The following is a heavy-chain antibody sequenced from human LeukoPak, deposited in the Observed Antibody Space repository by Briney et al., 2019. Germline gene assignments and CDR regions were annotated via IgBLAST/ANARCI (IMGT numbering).Heavy chain of an antibody. CDR1: GYTFSSYD. J-gene: IGHJ4*02. D-gene: IGHD5-18*01. CDR2: MNPNSGNT. Sequence: GASVKVSCKASGYTFSSYDINWVRQATGQGLEWMGWMNPNSGNTGYAQKFQGRVTITRNTSISTAYMELSSLRSEDTAVYYCARGLGYSYGGGHFDYWGQGTLVTVSS. CDR3: ARGLGYSYGGGHFDY. V-gene: IGHV1-8*03.